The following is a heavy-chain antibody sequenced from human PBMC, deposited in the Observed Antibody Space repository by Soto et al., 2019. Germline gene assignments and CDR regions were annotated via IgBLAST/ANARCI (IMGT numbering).Heavy chain of an antibody. J-gene: IGHJ3*02. CDR3: ATDRYILTGAFDI. Sequence: SVKVSCKVSGDTLTELSMHWVRQAPGKGLEWMGGFDPEDGETIYAQKFQGRVTMTEDTSTDTAYMELSSLRSEDTAVYYCATDRYILTGAFDIWGQGTMVTVSS. CDR2: FDPEDGET. D-gene: IGHD3-9*01. V-gene: IGHV1-24*01. CDR1: GDTLTELS.